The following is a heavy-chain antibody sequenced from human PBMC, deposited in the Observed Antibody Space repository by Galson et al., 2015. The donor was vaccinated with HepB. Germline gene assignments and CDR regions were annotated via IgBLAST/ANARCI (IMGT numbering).Heavy chain of an antibody. V-gene: IGHV4-34*01. D-gene: IGHD6-19*01. J-gene: IGHJ5*02. CDR2: INHSGST. Sequence: SETLSLTCAVYGGSFSGYYWSWIRQPPGKGLEWIGEINHSGSTNYNPSLKSRVTISVDTSKNQFSLKLSSVTAADTAVYYCAVTEKPGNTRSGWRDTWGQGTLVTVSS. CDR1: GGSFSGYY. CDR3: AVTEKPGNTRSGWRDT.